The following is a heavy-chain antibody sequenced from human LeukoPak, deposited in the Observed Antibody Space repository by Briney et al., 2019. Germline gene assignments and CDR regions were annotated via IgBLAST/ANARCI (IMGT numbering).Heavy chain of an antibody. CDR3: ARAIGYCSSTSCYPYNWFDP. D-gene: IGHD2-2*03. CDR2: ISAYNGNT. CDR1: GYTFTSYG. Sequence: ASVKVSCKASGYTFTSYGISWVRQAPGQGLEWMGWISAYNGNTNYAQKLQGRVTMTTDISTSTAYMELRSLRSDDTAVYYCARAIGYCSSTSCYPYNWFDPWGQGTLVTVSS. J-gene: IGHJ5*02. V-gene: IGHV1-18*01.